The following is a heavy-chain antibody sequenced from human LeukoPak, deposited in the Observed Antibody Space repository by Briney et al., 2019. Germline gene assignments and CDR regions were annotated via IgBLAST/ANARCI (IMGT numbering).Heavy chain of an antibody. Sequence: GGSLRLSCAASGFTFSSYWMHWVRQAPGKGLVWVSRINFDGHSPNYADSVKGRFTISRDNAKNTLYLQMNSLRAEDTALYYCARSYGKNARLDYWGQGTLVTVSS. CDR3: ARSYGKNARLDY. D-gene: IGHD4-17*01. CDR1: GFTFSSYW. CDR2: INFDGHSP. V-gene: IGHV3-74*01. J-gene: IGHJ4*02.